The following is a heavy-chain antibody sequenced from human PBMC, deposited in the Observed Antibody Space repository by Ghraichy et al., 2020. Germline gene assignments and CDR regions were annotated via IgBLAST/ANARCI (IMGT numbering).Heavy chain of an antibody. J-gene: IGHJ4*02. Sequence: SETLSLTCSVSGGSISSNDIYWGWVRQPPDKGLEWIGTVHYSGNTYYKPSLKSRVTMSVDTSRNQFSLALSSVTAADTAVYYCTGELGVGRSRHWGQETQVTVSS. CDR2: VHYSGNT. CDR1: GGSISSNDIY. V-gene: IGHV4-39*01. D-gene: IGHD3-10*01. CDR3: TGELGVGRSRH.